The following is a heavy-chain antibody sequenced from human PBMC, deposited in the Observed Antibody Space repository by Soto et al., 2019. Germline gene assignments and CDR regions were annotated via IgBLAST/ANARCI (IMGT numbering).Heavy chain of an antibody. J-gene: IGHJ6*04. CDR3: ASVLLWSTAPDAGV. Sequence: GGSLRLSCAASGFTFSSYAMSWVRQAPGKGLEWVSAISGSGGSTYYADSVKGRFTISRDNSKNTLYLQMNSLRAEDTAVYYCASVLLWSTAPDAGVWGKGTTVTVSS. CDR1: GFTFSSYA. CDR2: ISGSGGST. D-gene: IGHD3-10*01. V-gene: IGHV3-23*01.